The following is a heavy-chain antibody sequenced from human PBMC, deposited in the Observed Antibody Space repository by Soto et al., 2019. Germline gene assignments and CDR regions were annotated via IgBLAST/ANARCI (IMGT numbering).Heavy chain of an antibody. V-gene: IGHV4-4*07. Sequence: QVQLQESGPGLVKPSETLSLTCTVSGGSISSYYWSWIRQPAGKGLEWIGRIYTSGSTNYNPSLKSRVSMSVDTSKNQCSLKLSSVTAADTAVYYCASAPLHYYDSSGYYYSYYYYGMDVWGQGTTVTVSS. CDR3: ASAPLHYYDSSGYYYSYYYYGMDV. J-gene: IGHJ6*02. CDR2: IYTSGST. D-gene: IGHD3-22*01. CDR1: GGSISSYY.